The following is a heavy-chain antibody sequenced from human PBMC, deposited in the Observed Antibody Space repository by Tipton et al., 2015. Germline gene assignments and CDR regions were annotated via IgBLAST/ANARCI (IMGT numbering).Heavy chain of an antibody. CDR1: GVSFSSFG. J-gene: IGHJ6*02. CDR3: ARESIAMAGRDYYYGMDV. V-gene: IGHV3-33*08. D-gene: IGHD6-19*01. Sequence: SLRLSCVASGVSFSSFGMHWVRQAPGKGLEWVAVIWSDGSNEYYADSVKGRFTISRDNSKDTLYLQMNSLRVEDTAVYYCARESIAMAGRDYYYGMDVWGQGTTVSVSS. CDR2: IWSDGSNE.